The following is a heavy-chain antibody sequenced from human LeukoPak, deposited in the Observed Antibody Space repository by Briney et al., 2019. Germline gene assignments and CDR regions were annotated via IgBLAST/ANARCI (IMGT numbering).Heavy chain of an antibody. D-gene: IGHD2-15*01. CDR2: IYPGDSDT. Sequence: GESLKISCKGSGYSFTSYWIGWVRQMPGKGLEWMGIIYPGDSDTRYSPSFQGQVTISADKSISTAYLQWSGLKASDTAMYYCARLLGYCSGGSCYPGGEYYFDYWGQGTLVTVSP. J-gene: IGHJ4*02. CDR3: ARLLGYCSGGSCYPGGEYYFDY. CDR1: GYSFTSYW. V-gene: IGHV5-51*01.